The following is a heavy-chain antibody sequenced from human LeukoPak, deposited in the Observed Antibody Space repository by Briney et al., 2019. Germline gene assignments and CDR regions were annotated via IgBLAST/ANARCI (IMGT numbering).Heavy chain of an antibody. CDR2: ISSGGGDI. V-gene: IGHV3-21*05. CDR3: STGRDIAVAGPGGYIDD. CDR1: GFTFSSYS. D-gene: IGHD6-19*01. Sequence: GGSLRLSCAASGFTFSSYSMNWVRQAPGKGLEWLSYISSGGGDIHFADSVRGRFTLSRAYDKSLLDLQMNRLTAEDTAVYCCSTGRDIAVAGPGGYIDDWGEGTLVTVSS. J-gene: IGHJ4*02.